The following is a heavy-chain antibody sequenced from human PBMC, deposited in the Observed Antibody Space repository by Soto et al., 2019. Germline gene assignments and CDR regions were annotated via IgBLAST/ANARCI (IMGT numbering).Heavy chain of an antibody. CDR1: GYTFTSYG. D-gene: IGHD6-13*01. CDR3: ARDRPLSMSSSWLPPFDY. CDR2: ISAYNGNT. Sequence: QVQLVQSGAEVKKPGASVKVSCKASGYTFTSYGISWVRQAPGQGLEWMGWISAYNGNTNYAQKLQGRVTMTTDTSTSTAYMELRSLRSDDTAVYYCARDRPLSMSSSWLPPFDYWGQGTLVTVSS. V-gene: IGHV1-18*01. J-gene: IGHJ4*02.